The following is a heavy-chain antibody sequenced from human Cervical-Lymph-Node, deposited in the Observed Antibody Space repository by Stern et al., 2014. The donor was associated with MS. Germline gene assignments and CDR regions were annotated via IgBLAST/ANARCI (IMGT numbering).Heavy chain of an antibody. CDR2: ISYDGDHK. Sequence: VQLLESGGGVVQPGRSLRLSCAASGFTFSLYDMHWVRQAPGKGLEWVAAISYDGDHKFYTDSVKGRFTISRDSSKSHLYLQLNSLRPEDTARYYCAKDPRIYDSSGYPGAWGQGTLVTVSS. CDR3: AKDPRIYDSSGYPGA. D-gene: IGHD3-22*01. CDR1: GFTFSLYD. J-gene: IGHJ5*02. V-gene: IGHV3-30*18.